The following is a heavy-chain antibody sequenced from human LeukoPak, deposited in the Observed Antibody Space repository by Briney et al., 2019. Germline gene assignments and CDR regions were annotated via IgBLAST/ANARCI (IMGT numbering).Heavy chain of an antibody. CDR3: ARSSRYVFSDY. V-gene: IGHV3-23*01. J-gene: IGHJ4*02. CDR2: ISGSGGST. D-gene: IGHD3-16*01. Sequence: GGSLRLSCAASGFTFSSYAMSWVRQAPGKGLEWVSAISGSGGSTYYADSVKGRFTISRDNSKNTLYLQMNSLRAEDTALYYCARSSRYVFSDYWGQGTLVTVSS. CDR1: GFTFSSYA.